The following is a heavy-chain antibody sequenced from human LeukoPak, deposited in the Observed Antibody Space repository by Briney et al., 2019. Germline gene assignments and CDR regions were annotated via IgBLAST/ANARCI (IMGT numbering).Heavy chain of an antibody. V-gene: IGHV3-21*01. Sequence: GGSLRLSCAASGFTFSSYSMNWVRQAPGKGLEWVSSISSSSSYIYYADSVKGRFTISRDNAKSSLYLQMNSLRAEDTAVYYCARDYPSWHPGPIDYWGQGTLVTVSS. CDR1: GFTFSSYS. J-gene: IGHJ4*02. CDR2: ISSSSSYI. CDR3: ARDYPSWHPGPIDY. D-gene: IGHD2-15*01.